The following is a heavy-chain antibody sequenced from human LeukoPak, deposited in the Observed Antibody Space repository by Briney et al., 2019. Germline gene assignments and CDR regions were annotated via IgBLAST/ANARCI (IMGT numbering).Heavy chain of an antibody. CDR2: ISYDGSNK. J-gene: IGHJ4*02. V-gene: IGHV3-30*03. D-gene: IGHD5-12*01. CDR3: ARPKYSGYDHTLDY. Sequence: PGGSLRLSCAASRFTFSSYGMHWVRQAPGKGLEWVAVISYDGSNKYYADSVKGRFTISRDNSKHMLYLQMNGLRTEDTAVYYCARPKYSGYDHTLDYWGQGTLVTVSS. CDR1: RFTFSSYG.